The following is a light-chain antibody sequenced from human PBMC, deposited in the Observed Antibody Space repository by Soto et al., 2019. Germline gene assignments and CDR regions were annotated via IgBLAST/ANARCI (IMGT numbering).Light chain of an antibody. CDR2: GAS. V-gene: IGKV3-15*01. CDR3: QQYNNWLYT. J-gene: IGKJ2*01. CDR1: QSVSSN. Sequence: EIVMTQSLATLSVSPGERATLSCRASQSVSSNLAWYQQKPGQAPRLLIYGASTRATGIPARFSGSGSGTEFTLTLSSLQSEDFAVYYCQQYNNWLYTFGQGTKLEIK.